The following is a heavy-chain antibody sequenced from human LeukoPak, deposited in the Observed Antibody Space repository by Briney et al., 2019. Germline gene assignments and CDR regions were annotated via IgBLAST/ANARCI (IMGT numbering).Heavy chain of an antibody. D-gene: IGHD4-17*01. CDR2: IYYSGST. J-gene: IGHJ4*02. CDR1: GGPISSGGYY. V-gene: IGHV4-31*03. Sequence: SQTLSLTCTVSGGPISSGGYYWSWIRQHPGKGLEWIGYIYYSGSTYYNPSLKSRVTISVDTSKNQFSLKLSSVTAADTAVYYCARVLDGDFSRADYWGQGTLVTVSS. CDR3: ARVLDGDFSRADY.